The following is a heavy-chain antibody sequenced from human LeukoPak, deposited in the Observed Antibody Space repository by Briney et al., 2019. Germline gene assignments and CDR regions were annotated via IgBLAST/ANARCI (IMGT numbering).Heavy chain of an antibody. CDR1: GFTFDDYA. CDR3: AKEAASIAAPYFDY. V-gene: IGHV3-9*01. CDR2: ISWNSGSI. J-gene: IGHJ4*02. D-gene: IGHD6-6*01. Sequence: SLRLSCAASGFTFDDYAMHWVRQAPGKGLEWVSGISWNSGSIGYADSVKGRFTISRDNAKNSLYLQMNSLRAEDTALYYCAKEAASIAAPYFDYWGQGTLVTVSS.